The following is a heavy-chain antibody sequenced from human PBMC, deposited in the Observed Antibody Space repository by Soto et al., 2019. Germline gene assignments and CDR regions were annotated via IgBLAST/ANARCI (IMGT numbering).Heavy chain of an antibody. CDR1: GFTFSSYA. V-gene: IGHV3-30-3*01. CDR3: AREGSGWYKDLGYGMDV. J-gene: IGHJ6*02. CDR2: ISYDGSNK. D-gene: IGHD6-19*01. Sequence: ESGGGVVQPGRSLRLSCAASGFTFSSYAMHWVRQAPGKGLEWVAVISYDGSNKYYADSVKGRFTISRDNSKNTLYLQMNSLRAEDTAVYYCAREGSGWYKDLGYGMDVWGQGTTVTVSS.